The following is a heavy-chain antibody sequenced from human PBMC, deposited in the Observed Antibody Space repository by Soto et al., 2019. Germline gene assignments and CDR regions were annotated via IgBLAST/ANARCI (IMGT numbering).Heavy chain of an antibody. J-gene: IGHJ3*01. CDR1: GGSFSGYY. CDR3: APLSVSLSGPYGIHV. Sequence: SETLSLTCAVYGGSFSGYYWSWIRQPPGKGLEWIGGMFYSGSTYYNPSLKSRVTMSVDTSKNQFSVRLNSVTAADTAVYYCAPLSVSLSGPYGIHVWGQGTMVTVSS. CDR2: MFYSGST. V-gene: IGHV4-34*12. D-gene: IGHD2-15*01.